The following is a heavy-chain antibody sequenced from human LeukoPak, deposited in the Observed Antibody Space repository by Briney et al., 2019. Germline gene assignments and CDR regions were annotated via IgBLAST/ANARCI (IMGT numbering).Heavy chain of an antibody. V-gene: IGHV3-30*02. D-gene: IGHD3-3*01. CDR1: GFTFSSYE. CDR3: AKDWSGNYNWSDP. Sequence: GGSLRLSCAASGFTFSSYEMNWVRQAPGKGLEWVACIYPDGINKDYADSVKGRCIISRDNSKNTLYLQMNSLRAEDTAVYYCAKDWSGNYNWSDPWGQGTLVTVSS. CDR2: IYPDGINK. J-gene: IGHJ5*02.